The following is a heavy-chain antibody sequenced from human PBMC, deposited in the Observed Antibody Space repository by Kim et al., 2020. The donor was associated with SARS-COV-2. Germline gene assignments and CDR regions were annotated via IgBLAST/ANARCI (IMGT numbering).Heavy chain of an antibody. D-gene: IGHD3-10*01. J-gene: IGHJ6*02. CDR1: GGTFSSYA. V-gene: IGHV1-69*13. CDR3: ASLLWFGAESYYYGMDV. CDR2: IIPIFGTA. Sequence: SVKVSCKASGGTFSSYAISWVRQAPGQGLEWMGGIIPIFGTANYAQKFQGRVTITADESTSTAYMELSSLRSEDTAVYYCASLLWFGAESYYYGMDVWGQGTTVTVSS.